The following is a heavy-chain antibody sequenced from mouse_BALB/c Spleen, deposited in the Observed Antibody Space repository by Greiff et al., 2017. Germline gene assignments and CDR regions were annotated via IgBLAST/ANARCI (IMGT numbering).Heavy chain of an antibody. J-gene: IGHJ2*01. CDR1: GFNITDSY. CDR2: IDPANGNT. CDR3: DSYAH. V-gene: IGHV14-3*02. D-gene: IGHD6-5*01. Sequence: EVQLQQSGAGLVKPGASVTLSCTASGFNITDSYMHWVKQSPEQGLEWIGRIDPANGNTKYAPKFQGMATITEDTSSDTAYLKLSSLTSEDTSVYYCDSYAHWGQGTTLTVSS.